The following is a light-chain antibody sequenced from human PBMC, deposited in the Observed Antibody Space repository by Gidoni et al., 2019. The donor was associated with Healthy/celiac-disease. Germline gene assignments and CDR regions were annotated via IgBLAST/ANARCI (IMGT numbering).Light chain of an antibody. CDR2: DAS. V-gene: IGKV1-5*01. CDR1: QSISSW. CDR3: QQYNSYSGT. Sequence: DIQMTQYPSTLSASVGDRVTITCLASQSISSWLAWYQQTPGKAPKLLIFDASSLESGVPSMFSGSGSGTEFTLTISILQPDDFATYYCQQYNSYSGTFGQGTKVEIK. J-gene: IGKJ1*01.